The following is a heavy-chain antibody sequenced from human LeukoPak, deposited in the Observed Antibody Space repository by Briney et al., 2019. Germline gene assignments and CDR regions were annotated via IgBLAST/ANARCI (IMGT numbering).Heavy chain of an antibody. CDR3: ARSKEVPYCSSTSCHNWFDP. Sequence: SVKVSCKASGGTFSSYAISWVRQAPGQGLEWMGGIIPIFGTANYAQKFQGRVTITADESTSTAYMELSSLRSEDTAVYYCARSKEVPYCSSTSCHNWFDPWGQGTLVTVSS. V-gene: IGHV1-69*13. J-gene: IGHJ5*02. CDR2: IIPIFGTA. D-gene: IGHD2-2*01. CDR1: GGTFSSYA.